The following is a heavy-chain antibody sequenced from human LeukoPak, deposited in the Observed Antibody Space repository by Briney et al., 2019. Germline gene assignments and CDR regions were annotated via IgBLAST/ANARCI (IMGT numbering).Heavy chain of an antibody. Sequence: GGSLRLSCAASGYTFSSYATNWVRQAPGEGLEWVSSISSSGSYAYYADSVKGRFTISRDNAKNSLYLQMNSLRAEDTAVYYCARDAGLSGYDYNYWGQGTLVTVSS. CDR1: GYTFSSYA. CDR3: ARDAGLSGYDYNY. J-gene: IGHJ4*02. CDR2: ISSSGSYA. D-gene: IGHD5-12*01. V-gene: IGHV3-21*01.